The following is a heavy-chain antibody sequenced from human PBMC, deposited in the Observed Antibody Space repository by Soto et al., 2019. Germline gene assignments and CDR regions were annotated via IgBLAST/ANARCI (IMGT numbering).Heavy chain of an antibody. CDR3: SRGGITGTTFILGYYYYYGMDV. J-gene: IGHJ6*02. CDR1: GYMFTTYG. D-gene: IGHD1-7*01. V-gene: IGHV1-18*04. CDR2: ISGSNGNT. Sequence: ASVKVSCKASGYMFTTYGISWVRQAPGQGLEWVAWISGSNGNTDYGKKFQGRVNVTTETSXSTVYLEVRSLRFDDTAVYYCSRGGITGTTFILGYYYYYGMDVWG.